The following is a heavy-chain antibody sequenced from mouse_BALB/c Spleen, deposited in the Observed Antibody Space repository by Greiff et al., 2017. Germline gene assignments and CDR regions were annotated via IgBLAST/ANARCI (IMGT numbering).Heavy chain of an antibody. J-gene: IGHJ4*01. CDR1: GFTFSSFG. CDR2: ISSGSSTI. Sequence: EVKLVESGGGLVQPGGSRKLSCAASGFTFSSFGMHWVRQAPEKGLEWVAYISSGSSTIYYADTVKGRFTISRDNPKNTLFLQMTSLRSEDTAMYYCARGAEFITTDYYAMDYWGQGTSVTVSS. D-gene: IGHD1-1*01. CDR3: ARGAEFITTDYYAMDY. V-gene: IGHV5-17*02.